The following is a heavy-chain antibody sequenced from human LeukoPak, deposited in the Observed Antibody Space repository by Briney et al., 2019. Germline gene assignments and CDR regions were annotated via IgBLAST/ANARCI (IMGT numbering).Heavy chain of an antibody. Sequence: PSETLSLTCAVYGGSFSGCYWSWIRQPPGKGLEWIGEINHSGSTNYNPSLKSRVTISVDTSKNQFSLKLSSVTAADTAVYYCARSPRRLGYCSGGSCYYYYGMDVWGQGTTVTVSS. CDR1: GGSFSGCY. J-gene: IGHJ6*02. D-gene: IGHD2-15*01. CDR3: ARSPRRLGYCSGGSCYYYYGMDV. CDR2: INHSGST. V-gene: IGHV4-34*01.